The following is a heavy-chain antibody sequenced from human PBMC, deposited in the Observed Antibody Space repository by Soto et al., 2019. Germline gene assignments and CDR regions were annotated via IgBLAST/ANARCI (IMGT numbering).Heavy chain of an antibody. J-gene: IGHJ6*02. CDR3: AKDLGWFPYYYYGMDV. CDR2: ISGSGGST. V-gene: IGHV3-23*01. Sequence: GGSLRLSCAASGFTFSSYAMSWVRQAPGKGLEWVSAISGSGGSTYYADSVKGRFTISRDNSKNTLYLQMNSLRAEDTAVYYCAKDLGWFPYYYYGMDVWGQGTTVTVSS. D-gene: IGHD6-19*01. CDR1: GFTFSSYA.